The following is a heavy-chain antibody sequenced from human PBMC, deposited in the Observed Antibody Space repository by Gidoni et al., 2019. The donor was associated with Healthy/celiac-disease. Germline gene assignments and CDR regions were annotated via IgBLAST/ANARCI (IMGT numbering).Heavy chain of an antibody. J-gene: IGHJ5*02. CDR1: GRSTSSSSYY. D-gene: IGHD6-6*01. CDR2: IYYSGST. V-gene: IGHV4-39*01. CDR3: ARQYRRAARPRWFDP. Sequence: QLQLQESGPGLVKPSETLSLTCTVSGRSTSSSSYYWGWISQPTGKGLEWIGSIYYSGSTYYTPSLKGRVTISVDTSKNQFSLKLSSVTAADTAVYYCARQYRRAARPRWFDPWGQGTLVTVSS.